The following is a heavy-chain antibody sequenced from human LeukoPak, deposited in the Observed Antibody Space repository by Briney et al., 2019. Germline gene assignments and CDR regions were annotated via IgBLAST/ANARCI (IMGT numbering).Heavy chain of an antibody. CDR1: GGSISSYY. CDR2: IYYSGST. CDR3: ARASGFYGVRYYGMDV. J-gene: IGHJ6*02. D-gene: IGHD4-17*01. Sequence: SETLSLTCTVSGGSISSYYWSWIRQPPGKGLEWIGYIYYSGSTNYNPSLKSRVTISVDTSKNQFSLKLSSVTAADTAVYYCARASGFYGVRYYGMDVWGQGTTVTVSS. V-gene: IGHV4-59*01.